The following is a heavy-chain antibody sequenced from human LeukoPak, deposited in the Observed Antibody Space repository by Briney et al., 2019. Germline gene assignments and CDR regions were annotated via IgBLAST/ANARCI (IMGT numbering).Heavy chain of an antibody. CDR2: IYYSGST. CDR3: ARGRLEELLHFWFDP. J-gene: IGHJ5*02. D-gene: IGHD1-26*01. Sequence: SETLSLTCTVSGGSISSSSYYWGWIRQPPGKGLEWIGSIYYSGSTYYNPSLKSRVTISVDTSKNQFSLKLSSVTAADTAVYYCARGRLEELLHFWFDPWGQGTLVTVSS. V-gene: IGHV4-39*07. CDR1: GGSISSSSYY.